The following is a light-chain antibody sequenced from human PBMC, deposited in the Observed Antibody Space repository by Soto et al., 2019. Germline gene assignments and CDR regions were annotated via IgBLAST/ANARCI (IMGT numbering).Light chain of an antibody. J-gene: IGKJ5*01. Sequence: EVVLTQSPATLSVSPGEGATLSCWASQSVNVLLAWYQQKPGQAPRLLIYRASTRATGVPARFSGSGSETEFTLTISTLQSEDFAVYYCQQYNNWPITFGQGTRLEIK. CDR3: QQYNNWPIT. CDR2: RAS. V-gene: IGKV3-15*01. CDR1: QSVNVL.